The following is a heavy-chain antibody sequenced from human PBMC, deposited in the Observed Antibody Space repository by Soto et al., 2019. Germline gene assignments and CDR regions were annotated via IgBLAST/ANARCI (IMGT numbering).Heavy chain of an antibody. Sequence: ASVKVSCKASGYSFTSYAMHWVRQAPGQRLEWMGWINAGNGDTKYSQRLQGRVTITRDTSASTAYMELSSLRSKDTAVYYCARDMRARPSNWFDPWGQGTLVTVSS. CDR3: ARDMRARPSNWFDP. CDR2: INAGNGDT. J-gene: IGHJ5*02. V-gene: IGHV1-3*01. CDR1: GYSFTSYA. D-gene: IGHD3-16*01.